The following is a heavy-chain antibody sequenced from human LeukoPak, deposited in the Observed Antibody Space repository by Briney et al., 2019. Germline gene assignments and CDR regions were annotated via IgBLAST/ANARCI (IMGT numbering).Heavy chain of an antibody. CDR1: GFTFSDHY. J-gene: IGHJ6*03. CDR3: ARVIATRPHYHYYMDV. Sequence: GGSLRLSCAASGFTFSDHYMSWIRQAPGKGLEWVSYISNSGRTIYYADSVKGRFTISRGNAENSLYLQMNSLRAEDTAVYYCARVIATRPHYHYYMDVWGKGTTVTGSS. D-gene: IGHD6-6*01. V-gene: IGHV3-11*04. CDR2: ISNSGRTI.